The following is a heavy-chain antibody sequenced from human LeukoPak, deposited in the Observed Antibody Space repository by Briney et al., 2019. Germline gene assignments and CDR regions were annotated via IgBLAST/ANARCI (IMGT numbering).Heavy chain of an antibody. Sequence: GGSLRLSCETAGFTFSSYVMHWVRRTPGKGLVWVSRISHDGIISYADSVKGRSTISRDNAKNTLILQMNSLRVEDTAVYYCARDWVYKIDYWGRGTLVTVSS. CDR3: ARDWVYKIDY. V-gene: IGHV3-74*01. D-gene: IGHD5-24*01. J-gene: IGHJ4*02. CDR2: ISHDGII. CDR1: GFTFSSYV.